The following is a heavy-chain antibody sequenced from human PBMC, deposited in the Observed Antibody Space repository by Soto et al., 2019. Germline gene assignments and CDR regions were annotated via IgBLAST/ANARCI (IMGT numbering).Heavy chain of an antibody. Sequence: KTSETLSLTCTVSGGSISGSYWSWIRQPPGKGLEWIGYNHNSGATRYNPSLKSRVTISVDTSKNQFSLKLNSVTAADTAVYYCARHVDYDVRGDWFDPWGQGTLVTVSS. D-gene: IGHD4-17*01. CDR2: NHNSGAT. J-gene: IGHJ5*02. CDR1: GGSISGSY. V-gene: IGHV4-59*08. CDR3: ARHVDYDVRGDWFDP.